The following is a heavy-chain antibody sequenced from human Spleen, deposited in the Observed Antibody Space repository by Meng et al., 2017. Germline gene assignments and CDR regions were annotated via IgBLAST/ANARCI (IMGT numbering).Heavy chain of an antibody. Sequence: VQVKQGGAGLLKPSRTLSLTCVVSGGSFSDYYWSWIRQPPGKGLEWIGEINHSGSTNYNPSLESRATISVDTSQNNLSLKLSSVTAADSAVYYCARGPTTMAHDFDYWGQGTLVTVSS. CDR2: INHSGST. J-gene: IGHJ4*02. CDR1: GGSFSDYY. D-gene: IGHD4-11*01. V-gene: IGHV4-34*01. CDR3: ARGPTTMAHDFDY.